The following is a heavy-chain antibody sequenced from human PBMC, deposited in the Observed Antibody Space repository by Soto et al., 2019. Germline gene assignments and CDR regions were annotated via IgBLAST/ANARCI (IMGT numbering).Heavy chain of an antibody. V-gene: IGHV1-18*01. CDR2: ISPYNGNT. J-gene: IGHJ4*02. CDR3: ARATSNSFDY. Sequence: HVQLLQSGGELKKPGASVKVSCNTSGFTFNTYFISWVRQAPGQGLEWMGWISPYNGNTKYGEKFQGRVTMTTDTITRTAYMELRNLRIDDTAVYDCARATSNSFDYWGQGTLVTVSS. CDR1: GFTFNTYF. D-gene: IGHD2-2*01.